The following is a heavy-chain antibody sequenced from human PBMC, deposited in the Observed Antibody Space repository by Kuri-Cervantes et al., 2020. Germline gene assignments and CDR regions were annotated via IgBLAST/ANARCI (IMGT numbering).Heavy chain of an antibody. J-gene: IGHJ4*02. D-gene: IGHD3-22*01. CDR3: ARGPYDSSGRLTPPGAY. V-gene: IGHV1-8*02. Sequence: ASVKVSCKASGYTFTGYYMHWVRQATGQGLEWMGWMNPKSGNTGYAQKFQGRVTMTRNTSISTAYMELSSLRSEDTAVYYCARGPYDSSGRLTPPGAYWGQGTLVTVSS. CDR2: MNPKSGNT. CDR1: GYTFTGYY.